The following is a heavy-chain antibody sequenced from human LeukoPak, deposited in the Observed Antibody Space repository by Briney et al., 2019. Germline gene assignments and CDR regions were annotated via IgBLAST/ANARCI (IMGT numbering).Heavy chain of an antibody. CDR1: GFTFSDYY. J-gene: IGHJ4*02. CDR2: ISSSSSYT. CDR3: ARDIGGSGSYYNFDY. Sequence: PGGSLRLSCAASGFTFSDYYMSWIRQAPGKGLEWVSYISSSSSYTNYADSVKGRFTISRDNAKDSLYLQMNSLRAEDTAVYYCARDIGGSGSYYNFDYWGQGTLVTVSS. V-gene: IGHV3-11*05. D-gene: IGHD3-10*01.